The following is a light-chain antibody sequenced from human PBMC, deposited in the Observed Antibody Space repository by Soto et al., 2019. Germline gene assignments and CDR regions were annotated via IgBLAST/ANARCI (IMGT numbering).Light chain of an antibody. CDR2: AAS. CDR3: QQYYSYRWT. V-gene: IGKV1-8*01. Sequence: AIRMTQSPSSFSASTGDRVTITCRASQGISSYLAWYQQKPGKAPKLLIYAASTLQSGVPSRFSGSGSGTDFTLTISCPQSEDFATYYCQQYYSYRWTFGQGTKVEIK. CDR1: QGISSY. J-gene: IGKJ1*01.